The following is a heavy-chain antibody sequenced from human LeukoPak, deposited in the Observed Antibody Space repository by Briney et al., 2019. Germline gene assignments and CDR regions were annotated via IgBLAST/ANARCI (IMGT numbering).Heavy chain of an antibody. CDR3: ANLRGRGAYACSGARCYSY. Sequence: PGGSLRLSCEASGFTFSSYAMSWVRQAPGKGLEWVSGVSGSGGGTYYTDSVKGRFTISRDNSKNTLFLQMNSLRVEDTAVYYCANLRGRGAYACSGARCYSYWGQGTLVTVSP. CDR1: GFTFSSYA. D-gene: IGHD2-15*01. CDR2: VSGSGGGT. J-gene: IGHJ4*02. V-gene: IGHV3-23*01.